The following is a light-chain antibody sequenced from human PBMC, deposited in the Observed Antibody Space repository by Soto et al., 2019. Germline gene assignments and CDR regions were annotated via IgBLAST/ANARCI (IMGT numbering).Light chain of an antibody. V-gene: IGKV3-20*01. Sequence: EIVLTQSPVTLSLSPGERATLSCRASQSVSSYLAWYQQKPGQAPRLLIYDASNRATGIPDRFSGSGSGTDFTLTISRLEPEDFAVFYCQHYDSLPITFGQGTRLEIK. J-gene: IGKJ5*01. CDR3: QHYDSLPIT. CDR1: QSVSSY. CDR2: DAS.